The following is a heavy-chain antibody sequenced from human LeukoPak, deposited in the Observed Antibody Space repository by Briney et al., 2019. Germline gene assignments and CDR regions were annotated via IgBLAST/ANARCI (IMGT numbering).Heavy chain of an antibody. CDR1: GFTFSRHG. D-gene: IGHD3/OR15-3a*01. CDR2: ISNDGSRK. Sequence: GRSLRLSCGPSGFTFSRHGMHWVHQAPGKGLERVAIISNDGSRKYYAHSVEGRFTISRDNSKNTLYLQMDSLRAEDSAVYYCASDRAWTHFDYWGQGTLVTVSS. V-gene: IGHV3-30*03. J-gene: IGHJ4*02. CDR3: ASDRAWTHFDY.